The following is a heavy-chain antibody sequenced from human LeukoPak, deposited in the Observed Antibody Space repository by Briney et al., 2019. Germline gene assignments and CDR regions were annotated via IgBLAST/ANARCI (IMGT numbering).Heavy chain of an antibody. Sequence: PGRSLRLSCTASGFTFGDYAMSWVRQGPGKGLEWVGFVRSKAYGGTSEYAASVKGRFTISRDDSKNSLYLQMNSLKTEDTAVYYCTRRRFYFDYWGQGTLVTVSS. J-gene: IGHJ4*02. CDR1: GFTFGDYA. V-gene: IGHV3-49*04. CDR3: TRRRFYFDY. CDR2: VRSKAYGGTS.